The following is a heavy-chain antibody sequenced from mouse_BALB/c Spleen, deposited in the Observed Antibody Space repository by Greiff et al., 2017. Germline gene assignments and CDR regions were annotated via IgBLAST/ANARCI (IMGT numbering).Heavy chain of an antibody. CDR1: GFSLTNSG. J-gene: IGHJ3*01. CDR3: AKPFYDYDGFAY. V-gene: IGHV2-6-6*01. D-gene: IGHD2-4*01. CDR2: IWGDGST. Sequence: VMLVESGPGLVAPSQSLSITCTVSGFSLTNSGVHWVRQSPGKGLEWLGVIWGDGSTNYNSAFKSRLSISKDNSKSQVFLKMNSLQTDDTARYYCAKPFYDYDGFAYWGQGTLVTVSA.